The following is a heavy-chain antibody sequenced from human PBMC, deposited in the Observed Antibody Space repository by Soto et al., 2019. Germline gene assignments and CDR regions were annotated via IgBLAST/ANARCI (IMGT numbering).Heavy chain of an antibody. CDR3: ARALPRIAASREGDY. V-gene: IGHV1-46*01. D-gene: IGHD6-6*01. J-gene: IGHJ4*02. Sequence: QVQLVQSGAEVKKPGASVKLSCKASGYTFTNYYVHWVRQAPGQGFEWMGIINPNGGSTRYAQKFQRRVTITGDTSTRTVYMELSSLRSEDTAVYYCARALPRIAASREGDYWGQGTLVTVSS. CDR2: INPNGGST. CDR1: GYTFTNYY.